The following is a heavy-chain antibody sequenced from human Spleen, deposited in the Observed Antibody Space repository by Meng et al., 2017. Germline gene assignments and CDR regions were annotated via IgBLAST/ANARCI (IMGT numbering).Heavy chain of an antibody. Sequence: QVQLQLCGAGLLKPSGTLSLTCAVSGGSIRSSNWWSWVRQPPGKGLEWIGEIYHLGSTNYNPSLKSRVTISVDKSKTQFSLKVTSVTAADTAVYYCAVFSSGWGPFDCWGQGTLVTVSS. CDR3: AVFSSGWGPFDC. CDR1: GGSIRSSNW. CDR2: IYHLGST. J-gene: IGHJ4*01. V-gene: IGHV4-4*02. D-gene: IGHD6-19*01.